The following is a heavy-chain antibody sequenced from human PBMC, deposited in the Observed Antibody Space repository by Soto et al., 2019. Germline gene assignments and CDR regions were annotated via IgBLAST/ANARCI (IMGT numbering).Heavy chain of an antibody. CDR3: ARDLNWGFDD. V-gene: IGHV3-48*02. CDR2: ITNSGTTT. Sequence: GGSLRLSCAASGFTFSSYSMNWVRQAPGKGLEWVSYITNSGTTTSYAASVKGRFTISRDNAKNSLYLQMNSLRDEDMAVYYCARDLNWGFDDWGRGTLVTVSS. D-gene: IGHD7-27*01. CDR1: GFTFSSYS. J-gene: IGHJ5*02.